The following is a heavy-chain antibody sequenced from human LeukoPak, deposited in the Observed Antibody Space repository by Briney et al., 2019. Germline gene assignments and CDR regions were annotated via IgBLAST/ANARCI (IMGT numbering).Heavy chain of an antibody. Sequence: PGGSLRLSCAASGFTFSSFDMNWVGQAPGKGLEWVSYISSSGRAIYYADSVEGRFTISRDNAKNSLYLQMNSLRAEDTAVYFCARADYWGQGTLVTVSS. CDR3: ARADY. CDR2: ISSSGRAI. CDR1: GFTFSSFD. J-gene: IGHJ4*02. V-gene: IGHV3-48*03.